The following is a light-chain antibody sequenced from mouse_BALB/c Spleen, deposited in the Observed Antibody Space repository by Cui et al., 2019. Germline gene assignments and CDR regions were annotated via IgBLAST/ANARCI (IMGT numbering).Light chain of an antibody. V-gene: IGKV10-96*01. CDR2: YTS. CDR3: QQGNALPPYT. Sequence: DIQMTQTTSSLSASLGDRVTISCRASQDISNYLNWSQQKPDGTVQLLIYYTSRLHSGGPSRFSGSGWGTNYSLTISSRVQEDIATDFCQQGNALPPYTFGGGTKLEIK. J-gene: IGKJ2*01. CDR1: QDISNY.